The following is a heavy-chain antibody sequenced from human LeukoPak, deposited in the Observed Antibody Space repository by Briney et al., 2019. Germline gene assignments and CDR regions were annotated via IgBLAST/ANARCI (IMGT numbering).Heavy chain of an antibody. CDR3: VRDLRRGYSGYDTDY. V-gene: IGHV1-2*02. CDR2: INPNSGGT. J-gene: IGHJ4*02. Sequence: GASVKVSCKASGYTFTGYYMHWVRQAPGQGLEWMGWINPNSGGTNYAQKFQGRVTMTRDTSISTAYMELSRLRSDDTAVYYCVRDLRRGYSGYDTDYWGQGTLVTVSS. D-gene: IGHD5-12*01. CDR1: GYTFTGYY.